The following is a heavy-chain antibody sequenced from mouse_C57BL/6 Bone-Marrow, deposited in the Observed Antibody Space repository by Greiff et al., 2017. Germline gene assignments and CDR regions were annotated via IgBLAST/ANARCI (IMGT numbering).Heavy chain of an antibody. V-gene: IGHV14-4*01. D-gene: IGHD2-3*01. J-gene: IGHJ2*01. CDR3: TTDGPVDY. Sequence: EVQLQQSGAELVRPGASVKLSCTASGFNIKDDYMHWVKQRPEQGLEWIGWIDPENGDTEYASKFQGKATITADTSSNTAYLQLSSLTSEDTAVYYCTTDGPVDYWGQGTTLTVSS. CDR2: IDPENGDT. CDR1: GFNIKDDY.